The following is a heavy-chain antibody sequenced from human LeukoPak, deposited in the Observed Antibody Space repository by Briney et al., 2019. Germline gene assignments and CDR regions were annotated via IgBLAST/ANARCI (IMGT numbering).Heavy chain of an antibody. V-gene: IGHV1-69-2*01. D-gene: IGHD3-10*01. J-gene: IGHJ6*03. CDR2: VDPEDGET. Sequence: ASVKISCKVSGYTFTDYYMHWVQQAPGKGLEWMGLVDPEDGETIYAEKFQGRVTITADTSTDTAYMELSRLRSEDTAVYYCATVLFPGYYYYYMDVWGKGTTVTVSS. CDR3: ATVLFPGYYYYYMDV. CDR1: GYTFTDYY.